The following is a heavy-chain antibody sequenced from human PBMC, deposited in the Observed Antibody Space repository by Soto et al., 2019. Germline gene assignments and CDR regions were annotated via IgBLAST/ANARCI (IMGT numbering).Heavy chain of an antibody. CDR2: MSSSGSTI. Sequence: GGSLRLSCAASAFTFSDYYMSWIRQAPGKGLEWVSYMSSSGSTIYYADSVKGRFTISRDNATNSLYLQMNPLSAADTAVYYCPRVGSTTVTPSYYFDYWGQGTLVTVSS. CDR1: AFTFSDYY. V-gene: IGHV3-11*01. D-gene: IGHD4-17*01. CDR3: PRVGSTTVTPSYYFDY. J-gene: IGHJ4*02.